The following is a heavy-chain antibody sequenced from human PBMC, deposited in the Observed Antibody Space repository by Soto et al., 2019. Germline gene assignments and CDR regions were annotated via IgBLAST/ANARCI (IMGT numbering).Heavy chain of an antibody. D-gene: IGHD3-3*01. Sequence: QVQLVQSGAEVKKPGASVKVSCKASGYTFTSYGISWVRQAPGQGLEWMGWISAYNGNTNYAQKLQGRVTMTKDTTTSTAHIEMRRVRSDVTAVYYCARGGTEYDFWSRYPAPWFDHWGQGTLVTAS. CDR2: ISAYNGNT. V-gene: IGHV1-18*01. J-gene: IGHJ5*02. CDR1: GYTFTSYG. CDR3: ARGGTEYDFWSRYPAPWFDH.